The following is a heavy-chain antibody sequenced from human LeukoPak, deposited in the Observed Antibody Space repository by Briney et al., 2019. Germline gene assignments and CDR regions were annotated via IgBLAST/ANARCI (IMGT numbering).Heavy chain of an antibody. Sequence: PSQTLSLTCTVSGGSISSGSYYWSWLRQPAGKGLEWIARIYTSGSTNYNPSLKSRVTMSVDTSKNLFSLKLSSVTAADTAVYYCARDSHCSGGSCYGPDYWGQGTLVTVPS. CDR2: IYTSGST. D-gene: IGHD2-15*01. V-gene: IGHV4-61*02. CDR1: GGSISSGSYY. J-gene: IGHJ4*02. CDR3: ARDSHCSGGSCYGPDY.